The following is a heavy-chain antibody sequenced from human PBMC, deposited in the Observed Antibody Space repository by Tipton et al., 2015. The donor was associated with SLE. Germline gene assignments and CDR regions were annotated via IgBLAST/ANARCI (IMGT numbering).Heavy chain of an antibody. J-gene: IGHJ4*02. Sequence: VQLVQSGGGVVQPGGSVRLSCAASGFTFEDYAMHWVRQSPGKGLEWVSLVSGDGGSIYYADSVKGRFTISRDNSRNSLYLQMNSLKPEDTALYYCAKDNWNYRFSPELGFWGQGTLVTVSS. D-gene: IGHD1-7*01. CDR3: AKDNWNYRFSPELGF. V-gene: IGHV3-43*02. CDR1: GFTFEDYA. CDR2: VSGDGGSI.